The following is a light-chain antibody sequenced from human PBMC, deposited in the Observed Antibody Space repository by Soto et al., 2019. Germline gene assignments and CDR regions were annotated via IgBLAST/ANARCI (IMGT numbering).Light chain of an antibody. Sequence: DIQMTQSPSSLSASVGDRVTITCRASQSISSYLNWYQQKPGKAPKLLIYAASSLQSGVPSRFSGSGSGTDFTLTISSLQPEVFAAYYCQQSYSTPYTFGQGTKLEIK. J-gene: IGKJ2*01. CDR2: AAS. CDR1: QSISSY. CDR3: QQSYSTPYT. V-gene: IGKV1-39*01.